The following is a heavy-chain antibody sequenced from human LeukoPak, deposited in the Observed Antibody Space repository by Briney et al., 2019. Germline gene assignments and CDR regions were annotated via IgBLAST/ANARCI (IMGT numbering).Heavy chain of an antibody. CDR1: GFTFSGYG. D-gene: IGHD1-26*01. CDR2: ISFDGSNQ. J-gene: IGHJ4*02. V-gene: IGHV3-30*18. CDR3: AKPPEVGATVGYFDY. Sequence: GGSLRLSCAASGFTFSGYGMHWVLQAPGKGLEWVALISFDGSNQYYADSVKGRFTISRDNSKNTLYLQMSSLRAEDTAVYYCAKPPEVGATVGYFDYWGQGTLVTVSS.